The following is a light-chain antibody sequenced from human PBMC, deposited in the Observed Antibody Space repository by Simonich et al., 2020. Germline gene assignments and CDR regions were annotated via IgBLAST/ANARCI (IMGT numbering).Light chain of an antibody. CDR3: QTWGTGIV. J-gene: IGLJ3*02. V-gene: IGLV4-69*01. CDR2: LNSDGSH. CDR1: NGHSSYA. Sequence: QLVLTQSPSASASLGASVKLTCTLSNGHSSYAIAWHKQQPEKGPRYLMKLNSDGSHSKGDGIPDRFSGSSSGAERYLTISSLQSEDEADYYCQTWGTGIVFGGGTKLTVL.